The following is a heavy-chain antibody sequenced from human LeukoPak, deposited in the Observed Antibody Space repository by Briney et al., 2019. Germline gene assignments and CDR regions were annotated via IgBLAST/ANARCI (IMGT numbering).Heavy chain of an antibody. J-gene: IGHJ3*01. CDR2: IYPGDSDT. Sequence: GASLQISCQGSGYRFNSYWIGWGRPMPGKGLEWMGVIYPGDSDTRYSPSFEGQVTISADKSRSTAYLQWNSLKASDTAMYFCAKPHLSGYCSGGACPDGFDVWGQGTMVTVSS. CDR3: AKPHLSGYCSGGACPDGFDV. D-gene: IGHD2-15*01. CDR1: GYRFNSYW. V-gene: IGHV5-51*01.